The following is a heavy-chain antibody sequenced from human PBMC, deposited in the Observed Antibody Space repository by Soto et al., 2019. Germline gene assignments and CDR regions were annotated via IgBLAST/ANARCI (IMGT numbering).Heavy chain of an antibody. CDR1: GFPFSDYA. D-gene: IGHD3-9*01. CDR3: ARDVSGFEYFDL. CDR2: ISFNGINT. J-gene: IGHJ4*02. Sequence: PGGSLRLSCAASGFPFSDYAMHWVRQTPGRGPEWLALISFNGINTYYADAVKGRFTISRDNSKNTLYLQMSTLRAEDTAVYYCARDVSGFEYFDLWGQGKMVTV. V-gene: IGHV3-30-3*01.